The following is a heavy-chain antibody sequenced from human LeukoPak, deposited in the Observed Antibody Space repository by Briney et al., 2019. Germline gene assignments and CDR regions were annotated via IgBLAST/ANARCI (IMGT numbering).Heavy chain of an antibody. V-gene: IGHV1-2*02. CDR2: INPNSGGT. CDR1: GYTFTGYD. J-gene: IGHJ3*02. Sequence: ASVTVCFTGSGYTFTGYDTDWVRQAPGQGLEWMGWINPNSGGTNYAQKFQGRVTMTRDTSISTAYMELSRLRSDDTAEYYCARELVAVAGTDGAFQIWAQGTMVTVSS. CDR3: ARELVAVAGTDGAFQI. D-gene: IGHD6-19*01.